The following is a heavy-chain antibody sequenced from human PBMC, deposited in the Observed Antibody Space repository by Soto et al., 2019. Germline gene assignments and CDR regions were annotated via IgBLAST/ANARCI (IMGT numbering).Heavy chain of an antibody. CDR3: AKDRNYPRDQFHY. D-gene: IGHD1-7*01. CDR1: GFMFSNYA. V-gene: IGHV3-23*01. CDR2: MSGSGGTT. J-gene: IGHJ4*02. Sequence: HPGGYLRLSCAASGFMFSNYAMSWVRQAPGKGLEWVSSMSGSGGTTYYADSVKGRFTISRDNSKNTLYLQMNSLRAEDTAVYFCAKDRNYPRDQFHYWGQGTLVIVSS.